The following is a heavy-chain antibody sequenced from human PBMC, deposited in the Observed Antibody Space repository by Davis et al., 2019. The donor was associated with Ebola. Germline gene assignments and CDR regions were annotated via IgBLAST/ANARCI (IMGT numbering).Heavy chain of an antibody. CDR1: GYTFTSYD. CDR2: MNPNSGNT. Sequence: ASVKVSCKASGYTFTSYDINWVRQATGQGLEWMGWMNPNSGNTGYAQKFQGRVTMTRNTSISTAYMELSSLRSEDTAVYYCARGGPTYYDFWSGPITLRDFDYWGQGTLVTVSS. CDR3: ARGGPTYYDFWSGPITLRDFDY. V-gene: IGHV1-8*01. D-gene: IGHD3-3*01. J-gene: IGHJ4*02.